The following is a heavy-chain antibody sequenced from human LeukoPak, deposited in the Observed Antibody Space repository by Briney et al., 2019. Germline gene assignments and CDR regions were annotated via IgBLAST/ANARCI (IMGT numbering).Heavy chain of an antibody. CDR3: ASSVSYGLTIDY. CDR2: INHSGST. Sequence: SETLSLTCAVYGGSFSGYYWSWIRQPPGEGLEWIGEINHSGSTNYNPSLKSRVTISVDTSKNQFSLKLSSVTAADTAVYYCASSVSYGLTIDYWGQGTLVTVSS. D-gene: IGHD5-18*01. V-gene: IGHV4-34*01. J-gene: IGHJ4*02. CDR1: GGSFSGYY.